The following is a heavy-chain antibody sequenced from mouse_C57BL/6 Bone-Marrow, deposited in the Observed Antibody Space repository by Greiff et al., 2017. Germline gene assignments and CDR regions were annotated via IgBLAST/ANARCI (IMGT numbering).Heavy chain of an antibody. J-gene: IGHJ4*01. CDR1: GFSLTSYG. V-gene: IGHV2-2*01. CDR3: ASRGVAFPYSAMDY. CDR2: IWSGGST. Sequence: QVQLQQSGPGLVQPSQSLSITCTVSGFSLTSYGVHWVSQSPGKGLEWLGVIWSGGSTDYNAAFISRLSISKVNSNSKFFFNMNILQADDTSIYYCASRGVAFPYSAMDYWCQGTSVTVSS.